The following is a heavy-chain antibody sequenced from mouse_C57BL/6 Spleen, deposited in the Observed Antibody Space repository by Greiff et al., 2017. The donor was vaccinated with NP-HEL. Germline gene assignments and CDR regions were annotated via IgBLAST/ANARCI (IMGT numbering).Heavy chain of an antibody. CDR1: GYAFSSSW. V-gene: IGHV1-82*01. D-gene: IGHD1-1*01. J-gene: IGHJ2*01. Sequence: LVESGPELVKPGASVKISCKASGYAFSSSWMNWVKQRPGKGLEWIGRIYPGDGDTNYNGKFKGKATLTADKSSSTAYMQLSSLTSEDSAVYFCARFGNYYGSSYGGVDYWGQGTTLTVSS. CDR3: ARFGNYYGSSYGGVDY. CDR2: IYPGDGDT.